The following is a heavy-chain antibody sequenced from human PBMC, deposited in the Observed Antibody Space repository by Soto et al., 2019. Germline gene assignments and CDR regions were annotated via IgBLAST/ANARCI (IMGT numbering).Heavy chain of an antibody. CDR1: GDSITSNYW. J-gene: IGHJ4*02. Sequence: QVRLQESGPRLVKPSGTLSLTCAVSGDSITSNYWWSWVRQPPGKGLEWIGEVFHSGAVNYSPSLKSRLTISLDKSNNQFSLTRTSVTAADTAIYYCARNPFDYWGQGTLVTVSS. V-gene: IGHV4-4*02. CDR3: ARNPFDY. CDR2: VFHSGAV.